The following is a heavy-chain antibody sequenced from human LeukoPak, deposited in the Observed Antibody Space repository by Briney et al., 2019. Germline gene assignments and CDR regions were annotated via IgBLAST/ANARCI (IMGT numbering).Heavy chain of an antibody. CDR1: GFTFSSSA. V-gene: IGHV3-23*01. J-gene: IGHJ4*02. CDR2: IPASGPKT. Sequence: GGSLRLSCAASGFTFSSSAMVWVRRAPQKGLEWVSAIPASGPKTYYTGSVRGRFTISRDNSKNTVYLQMQSLRAEDTAVYYCVKEASKTFGIYTADYWGQGTLVTVSS. D-gene: IGHD3-16*01. CDR3: VKEASKTFGIYTADY.